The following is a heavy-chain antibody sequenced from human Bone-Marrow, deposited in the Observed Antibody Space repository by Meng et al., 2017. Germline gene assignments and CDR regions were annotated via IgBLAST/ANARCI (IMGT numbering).Heavy chain of an antibody. V-gene: IGHV4-4*02. Sequence: VQLQESGPGLVKPSGPLSLTCGVSGASVSSGYWWTWVRQPPGKGLEWIGEFHHSGTTNYNPSLRSRVTISVDTSKNQFSLRLTSVTAADTAVYYCAASPGWWRIDSWGQGTLVTVSS. D-gene: IGHD6-19*01. J-gene: IGHJ4*02. CDR1: GASVSSGYW. CDR2: FHHSGTT. CDR3: AASPGWWRIDS.